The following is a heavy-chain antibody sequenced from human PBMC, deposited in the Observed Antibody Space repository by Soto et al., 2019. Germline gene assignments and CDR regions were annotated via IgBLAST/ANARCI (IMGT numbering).Heavy chain of an antibody. CDR3: AREMATTYFDY. J-gene: IGHJ4*02. CDR1: VFTFSDYY. Sequence: PWGALIVSCASSVFTFSDYYMGWIRQAPGKGLEWVSYISSSSSYTNYADSVKGRFTISRDNAKNSLYLQMNSLRAEDTAVYYCAREMATTYFDYWGQGTMVTVSS. D-gene: IGHD5-12*01. CDR2: ISSSSSYT. V-gene: IGHV3-11*06.